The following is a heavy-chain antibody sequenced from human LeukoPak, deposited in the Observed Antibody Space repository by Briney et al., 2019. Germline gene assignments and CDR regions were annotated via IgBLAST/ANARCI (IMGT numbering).Heavy chain of an antibody. J-gene: IGHJ6*03. V-gene: IGHV3-21*01. Sequence: GGSLRLSCAASGFTFSSYSMNWVRQAPGKGLEWVSSISSSSSYIYYVDSVKGRFTISRDNAKNSLYLQMNSLRAEDTAVYYCARDPYYFDRSGPYYYYYMDVWGKGTTVTVSS. D-gene: IGHD3-22*01. CDR1: GFTFSSYS. CDR2: ISSSSSYI. CDR3: ARDPYYFDRSGPYYYYYMDV.